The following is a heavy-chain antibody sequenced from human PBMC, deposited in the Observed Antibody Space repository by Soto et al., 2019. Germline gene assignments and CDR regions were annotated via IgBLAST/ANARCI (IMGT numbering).Heavy chain of an antibody. J-gene: IGHJ4*02. Sequence: ASVKVSCKASGYTFTRYYMHWVRRAPGQGLEWMGIINPSGGSISYAQKFQDRVTMTRDTSTSTVYMDLSSLRSEDTAVYYCARTPLSGAYYDYWGQGTLVTVSS. CDR1: GYTFTRYY. CDR3: ARTPLSGAYYDY. V-gene: IGHV1-46*01. D-gene: IGHD3-22*01. CDR2: INPSGGSI.